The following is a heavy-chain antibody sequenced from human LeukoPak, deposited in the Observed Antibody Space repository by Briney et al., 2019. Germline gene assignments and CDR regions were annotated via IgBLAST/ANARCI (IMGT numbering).Heavy chain of an antibody. CDR1: GFTFSSYA. V-gene: IGHV3-48*03. Sequence: HPGRSLRLSCAASGFTFSSYAMHWVRQAPGKGLEWVSNIGSSGAAIYYADSVRGRFTISRDNAKNSLYLQMNSLRAEDTAVYYCALLAVASDFDYWGQGALVTVSS. J-gene: IGHJ4*02. CDR2: IGSSGAAI. CDR3: ALLAVASDFDY. D-gene: IGHD6-19*01.